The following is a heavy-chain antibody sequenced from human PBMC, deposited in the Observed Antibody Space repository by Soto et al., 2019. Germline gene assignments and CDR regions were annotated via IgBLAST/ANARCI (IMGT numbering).Heavy chain of an antibody. CDR3: ARAWIIAVARNYGMDV. D-gene: IGHD6-19*01. V-gene: IGHV6-1*01. Sequence: SQTLSLTCAISGDSVSSNSAAWNWIRQSPSRGLEWLGRTYYRSKWYNDYAVSVKSRITINPDTSKNQFSLQLNSVTPEDTAVYYCARAWIIAVARNYGMDVWGQGTTVTVSS. J-gene: IGHJ6*02. CDR1: GDSVSSNSAA. CDR2: TYYRSKWYN.